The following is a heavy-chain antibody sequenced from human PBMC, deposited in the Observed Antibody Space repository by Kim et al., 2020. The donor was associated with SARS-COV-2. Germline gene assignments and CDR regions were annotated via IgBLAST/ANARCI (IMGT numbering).Heavy chain of an antibody. CDR2: IYYSGST. CDR1: GGSISSSSYY. J-gene: IGHJ6*03. CDR3: ARHEGGYQLLSYYSYYYMDV. Sequence: SETLSLTCTVSGGSISSSSYYWGWIRQPPGKGLEWIGSIYYSGSTYYNPSLKSRVTISVDTSKNQFSLKLSSVTAADTAVYYCARHEGGYQLLSYYSYYYMDVWGKGTTVTVSS. V-gene: IGHV4-39*01. D-gene: IGHD2-2*01.